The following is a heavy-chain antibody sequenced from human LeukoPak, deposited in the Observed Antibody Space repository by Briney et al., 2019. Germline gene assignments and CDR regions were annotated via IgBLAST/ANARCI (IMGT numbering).Heavy chain of an antibody. CDR1: RFTFRDYG. CDR2: VGISSGNT. Sequence: GSLRLSCAASRFTFRDYGMNWVRQAPGKGLEWISYVGISSGNTKYADSVKGRFTISGDKAKNSLYLQMNSLRVEDTAVYYCARDRESESDSEGDYWGQGTLVTVSS. CDR3: ARDRESESDSEGDY. V-gene: IGHV3-48*01. D-gene: IGHD4-11*01. J-gene: IGHJ4*02.